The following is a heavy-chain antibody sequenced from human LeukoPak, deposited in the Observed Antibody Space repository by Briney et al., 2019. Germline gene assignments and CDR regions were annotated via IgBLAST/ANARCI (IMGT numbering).Heavy chain of an antibody. CDR2: IYPGDSDT. J-gene: IGHJ2*01. D-gene: IGHD6-13*01. V-gene: IGHV5-51*01. CDR3: ARFGYSSSLDFYFDV. CDR1: GFNFTYYW. Sequence: GESLKISCEASGFNFTYYWIAWVRQMPGKGLEWMGIIYPGDSDTRYSPSFQDQVTISADKSISTAYLQWSSLKASDSAMYYCARFGYSSSLDFYFDVWGRATLVTVSS.